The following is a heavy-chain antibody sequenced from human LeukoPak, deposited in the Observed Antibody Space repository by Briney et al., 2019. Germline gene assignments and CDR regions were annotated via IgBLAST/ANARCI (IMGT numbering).Heavy chain of an antibody. Sequence: GVLRLSCAASVFTFSSYWMSWVRQARGKGLEWVANIKQDGSDKYYVDSVKGRFTISRDNAKNSLYLQINSLRAEDTAVYYCARKMVAGSYFDYWGQGTPVTVSS. V-gene: IGHV3-7*03. J-gene: IGHJ4*02. CDR2: IKQDGSDK. CDR3: ARKMVAGSYFDY. D-gene: IGHD2-15*01. CDR1: VFTFSSYW.